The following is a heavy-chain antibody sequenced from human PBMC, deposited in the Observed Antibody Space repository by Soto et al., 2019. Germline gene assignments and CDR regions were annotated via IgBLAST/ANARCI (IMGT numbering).Heavy chain of an antibody. CDR3: ARASSHYGYPEYQFNWFDP. J-gene: IGHJ5*02. Sequence: QVQLVQSGAEVKKPGSSVKVSCKASGGTFSSYAISWVRQAPGQGLEWMGGIIPIFGTANYAQKFQGRVTIAADESTSTAYMELSSLRSEDTAVYYCARASSHYGYPEYQFNWFDPWGQGTLVTVSS. CDR1: GGTFSSYA. CDR2: IIPIFGTA. V-gene: IGHV1-69*01. D-gene: IGHD2-2*01.